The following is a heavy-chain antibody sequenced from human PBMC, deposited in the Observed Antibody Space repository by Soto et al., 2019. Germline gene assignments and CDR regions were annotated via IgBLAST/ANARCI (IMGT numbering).Heavy chain of an antibody. CDR1: GGSISSSSYY. CDR2: IYYSGST. D-gene: IGHD2-2*02. J-gene: IGHJ5*02. Sequence: EPLSLTCTVSGGSISSSSYYWGWIRQPPGKGLEWIGSIYYSGSTYYNPSLKSRVTISVDTSKNQFSLKLSSVTAADTAVYYCARQKIVVVPAAIGWFDPWGQGTLVTVPS. CDR3: ARQKIVVVPAAIGWFDP. V-gene: IGHV4-39*01.